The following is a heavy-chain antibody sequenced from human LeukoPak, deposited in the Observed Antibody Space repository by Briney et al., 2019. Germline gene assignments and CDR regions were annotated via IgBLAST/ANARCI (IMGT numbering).Heavy chain of an antibody. Sequence: GGSLRLYCAASGFTFSSYWMSWVRQAPGKGLEWVANIKQDGSEKYYVDSVKGRFTISRDNAKNSLYLQMNSLRAEDTAVYYCAKSSYGDYFGYWGQGTLVTVSS. V-gene: IGHV3-7*03. CDR3: AKSSYGDYFGY. CDR2: IKQDGSEK. CDR1: GFTFSSYW. D-gene: IGHD4-17*01. J-gene: IGHJ4*02.